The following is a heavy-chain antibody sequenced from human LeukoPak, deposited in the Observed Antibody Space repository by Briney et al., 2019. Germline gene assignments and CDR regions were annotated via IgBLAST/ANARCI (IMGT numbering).Heavy chain of an antibody. CDR3: ARGSDYYDSSGYYLWVFDY. J-gene: IGHJ4*02. D-gene: IGHD3-22*01. CDR1: GFTFSDYY. CDR2: ISSSGSTI. V-gene: IGHV3-11*01. Sequence: GGSLRLSCAASGFTFSDYYMSWIRQAPGKGLEWVSYISSSGSTIYYADSVKGRFTISRDNAKNSLYLQMNSLRAEDTAVYYCARGSDYYDSSGYYLWVFDYWGQGTLVTVSS.